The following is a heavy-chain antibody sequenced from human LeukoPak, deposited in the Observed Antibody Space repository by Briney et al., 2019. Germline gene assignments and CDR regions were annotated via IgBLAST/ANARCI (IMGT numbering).Heavy chain of an antibody. D-gene: IGHD2-15*01. J-gene: IGHJ6*02. V-gene: IGHV3-48*04. CDR1: GFTFSSYS. CDR3: ARSGDCSGGSCYAPLYYYGMDV. CDR2: ISSSSSTI. Sequence: GGSLRLSCAASGFTFSSYSMNWVRQAPGKGLEWVSYISSSSSTIYYADSVKGRFTISRDNAKNSLYLQMNSLRAEDTAVYYCARSGDCSGGSCYAPLYYYGMDVWGQGTTVTVSS.